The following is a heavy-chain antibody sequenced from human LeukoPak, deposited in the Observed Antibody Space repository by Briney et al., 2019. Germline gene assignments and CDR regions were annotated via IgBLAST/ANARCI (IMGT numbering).Heavy chain of an antibody. CDR2: IYSGGGA. Sequence: GGSLRLSCAASGFTVSNYMSWVRQAPGKGLEWVSVIYSGGGAYYPNSVKGRFTISRDNSKNTLYLQMNSLRAEDTAVYYCASTSRDGNGHYWEWGQGTLVTVSS. D-gene: IGHD3-22*01. CDR3: ASTSRDGNGHYWE. J-gene: IGHJ4*02. V-gene: IGHV3-66*01. CDR1: GFTVSNY.